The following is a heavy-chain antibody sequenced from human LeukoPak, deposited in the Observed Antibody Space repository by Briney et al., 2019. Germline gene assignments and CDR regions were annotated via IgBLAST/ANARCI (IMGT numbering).Heavy chain of an antibody. D-gene: IGHD6-25*01. Sequence: PGGSLRLSCAASGFTVSSNYMSWVRQAPGKGLEWVSVIYSGGSTYYADSVKGRFTISRDNSKNTLYLQMNSLRAEDTAVYYCAKAGATPLLDYWGQGTLVTVSS. CDR3: AKAGATPLLDY. CDR2: IYSGGST. CDR1: GFTVSSNY. V-gene: IGHV3-53*01. J-gene: IGHJ4*02.